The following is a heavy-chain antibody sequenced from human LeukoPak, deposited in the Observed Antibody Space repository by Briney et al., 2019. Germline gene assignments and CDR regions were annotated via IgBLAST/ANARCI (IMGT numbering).Heavy chain of an antibody. Sequence: RTGGSLRLSCAASGFTVSSNYMSWVRQAPGKGLEWVSVIYSGGSTYYADSVKGRFTISRDNSKNTLYLQMNSLRAEDTAVYYCARVQWRSSWSLDDAEYFQHWGQGTLVTVSS. J-gene: IGHJ1*01. CDR2: IYSGGST. CDR3: ARVQWRSSWSLDDAEYFQH. V-gene: IGHV3-66*01. D-gene: IGHD6-13*01. CDR1: GFTVSSNY.